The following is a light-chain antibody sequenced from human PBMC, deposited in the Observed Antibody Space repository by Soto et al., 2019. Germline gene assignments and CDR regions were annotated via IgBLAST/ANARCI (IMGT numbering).Light chain of an antibody. V-gene: IGKV3-15*01. CDR2: FAS. J-gene: IGKJ1*01. CDR3: QQYAISPVT. CDR1: RNIISN. Sequence: EIVMTQSPGTLSVSPGERVTLSCRANRNIISNLAWYQQKPGQAPRLLIFFASTRATGVPDRFSGSGSGTDFTLTISSLEPEDFAVYYCQQYAISPVTFGHGTKVDI.